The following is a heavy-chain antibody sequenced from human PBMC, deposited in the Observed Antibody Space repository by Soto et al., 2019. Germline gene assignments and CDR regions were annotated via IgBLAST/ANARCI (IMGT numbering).Heavy chain of an antibody. CDR3: TRIAPSYNMDV. CDR2: IRNKADNYAT. CDR1: GFTFSGSA. J-gene: IGHJ6*02. V-gene: IGHV3-73*02. D-gene: IGHD2-21*01. Sequence: EVHLVESGGGLVQPGGSLRLSCAASGFTFSGSAMHWVRQASGKGLVWVGRIRNKADNYATAYTASVKGRFIISRDDSKNTAYLQMNSLQTEDTALYYCTRIAPSYNMDVWGQGTTVTVSS.